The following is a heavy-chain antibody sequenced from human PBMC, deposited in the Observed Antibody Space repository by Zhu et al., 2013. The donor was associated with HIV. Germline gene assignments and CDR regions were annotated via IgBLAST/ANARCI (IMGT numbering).Heavy chain of an antibody. CDR1: GYTFTGYY. CDR2: INPQTGAT. D-gene: IGHD6-13*01. V-gene: IGHV1-2*02. J-gene: IGHJ5*02. Sequence: QVQLVQSGAELRKPGASVKVSCKASGYTFTGYYMHWVRQAPGQGLEWMGWINPQTGATNYAETFHGRVTFTRDTSVSSVYIETRSDDTATYFCARSRDKHQLLCPFDPWGQGTLVTVSS. CDR3: ARSRDKHQLLCPFDP.